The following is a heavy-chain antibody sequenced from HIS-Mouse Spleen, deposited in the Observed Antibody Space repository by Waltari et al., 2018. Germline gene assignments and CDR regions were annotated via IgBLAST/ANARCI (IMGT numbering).Heavy chain of an antibody. J-gene: IGHJ1*01. D-gene: IGHD2-8*01. CDR3: ARDSWAYAIEYFQH. CDR2: IYHSGST. V-gene: IGHV4-38-2*02. Sequence: QVQLQESGPGLLKPSDTLSLTCTVSGYSISSVYYWGWIRQPPGKGLEWIGSIYHSGSTYYTPSLKSRVTISVDTSKNQFSLKLSSVTAADTAVYYCARDSWAYAIEYFQHWGQGTLVTVSS. CDR1: GYSISSVYY.